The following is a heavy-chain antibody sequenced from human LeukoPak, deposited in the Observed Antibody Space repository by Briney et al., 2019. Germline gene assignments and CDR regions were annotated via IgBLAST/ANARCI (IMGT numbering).Heavy chain of an antibody. CDR1: GFTFSSYA. Sequence: GGSLRLSCAASGFTFSSYAMHWVRHAPGKGLEWVSGISWNSGSIVYADSVRGRFTISRDSAKHSLYLQMNSLRAEDTALYYCAKDEQYYDSSGYFLYWGQGTLVTVSS. V-gene: IGHV3-9*01. CDR2: ISWNSGSI. D-gene: IGHD3-22*01. CDR3: AKDEQYYDSSGYFLY. J-gene: IGHJ4*02.